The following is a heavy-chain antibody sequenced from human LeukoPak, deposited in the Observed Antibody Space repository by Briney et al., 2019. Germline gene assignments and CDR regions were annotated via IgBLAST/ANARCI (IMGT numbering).Heavy chain of an antibody. Sequence: GASVKVSCKASGYTFTSYGISWVRQAPGQGLEWMGWISAYNGNTNYAQKLQGRVTMTTDTSTSTAYMELRSLRSDDTAVYYCARGKGGDIVVVPAAIPNRFDPWGQGTLVTVSS. V-gene: IGHV1-18*01. D-gene: IGHD2-2*01. J-gene: IGHJ5*02. CDR2: ISAYNGNT. CDR1: GYTFTSYG. CDR3: ARGKGGDIVVVPAAIPNRFDP.